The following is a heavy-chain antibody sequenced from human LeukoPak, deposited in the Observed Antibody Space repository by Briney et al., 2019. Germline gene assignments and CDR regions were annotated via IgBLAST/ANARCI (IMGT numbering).Heavy chain of an antibody. CDR2: TYSSGTT. CDR3: AKMDPTDWFDP. J-gene: IGHJ5*02. V-gene: IGHV4-61*02. CDR1: GDSISSGIYF. D-gene: IGHD4-11*01. Sequence: PSETLSLTCTVSGDSISSGIYFWSWIRQPAGKGLEWIGRTYSSGTTNYSPSLKSRVTISVDTSKNQFSLRLSSVTAADTAVYYCAKMDPTDWFDPWGQGTLVTVSS.